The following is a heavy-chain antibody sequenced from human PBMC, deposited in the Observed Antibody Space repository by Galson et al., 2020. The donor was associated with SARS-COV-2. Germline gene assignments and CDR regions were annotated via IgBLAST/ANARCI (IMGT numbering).Heavy chain of an antibody. Sequence: GGSLRLPCAASGFTFSSYAVHWIRQAPGKGLEWVALISYDGSNKYYADSAKGRFTISRDNSKNTLYLQMNTLRAEDTAVYYCARVVTGYSIYPSFDYWGQGTLVTVSS. CDR1: GFTFSSYA. CDR3: ARVVTGYSIYPSFDY. V-gene: IGHV3-30*04. D-gene: IGHD4-4*01. CDR2: ISYDGSNK. J-gene: IGHJ4*02.